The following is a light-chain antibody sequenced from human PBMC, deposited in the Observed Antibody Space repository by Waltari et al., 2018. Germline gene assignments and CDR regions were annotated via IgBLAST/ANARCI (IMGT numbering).Light chain of an antibody. V-gene: IGKV4-1*01. Sequence: DIVMTQSPDSLTVSLGERATINCKSSQSILYSYNNLNDLAWYQQRPGQPPKLLIYWASTRESGVPDRFSGSGSGTDFTLTISSLQAEDVAVYYCQQYYGSPPWTFGQGTKVEIK. CDR3: QQYYGSPPWT. J-gene: IGKJ1*01. CDR1: QSILYSYNNLND. CDR2: WAS.